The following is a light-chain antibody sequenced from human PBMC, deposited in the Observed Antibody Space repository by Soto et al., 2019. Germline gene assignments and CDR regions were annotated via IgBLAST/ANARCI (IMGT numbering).Light chain of an antibody. Sequence: DIQMTQSPSTLSASVGDRVTITCRASQNIFSWLAWYQQKPGKAPKLLIYGASTLERGVPSRFSGSGSGTEFTLTISSLQPDDFATYYCQQYISFPSFGGGTKVEIK. CDR1: QNIFSW. J-gene: IGKJ4*01. CDR2: GAS. CDR3: QQYISFPS. V-gene: IGKV1-5*01.